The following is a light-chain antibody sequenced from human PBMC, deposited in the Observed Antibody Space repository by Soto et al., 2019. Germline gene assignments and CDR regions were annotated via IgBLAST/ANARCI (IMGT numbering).Light chain of an antibody. CDR2: DAS. CDR1: QSISSW. V-gene: IGKV1-5*01. J-gene: IGKJ1*01. Sequence: DIQMTQSPSILSAIAGDRVTITCRASQSISSWLAWYQQKPGKAPNLLIYDASNLESGVPSRFSGSGSGTEFTLTIRNLQPDVFATDYCQQYENYWTFGQGTKVDIK. CDR3: QQYENYWT.